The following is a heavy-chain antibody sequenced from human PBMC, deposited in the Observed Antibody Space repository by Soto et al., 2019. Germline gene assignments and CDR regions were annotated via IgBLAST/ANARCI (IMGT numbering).Heavy chain of an antibody. D-gene: IGHD4-17*01. CDR1: GFTFSSYG. CDR3: AKANAVTIANY. CDR2: ISYDGSNK. J-gene: IGHJ4*02. V-gene: IGHV3-30*18. Sequence: QVQLVESGGGVVQPGRSLRLSCAASGFTFSSYGMHWVRQAPGTGLEWVAVISYDGSNKYYADSVKGRFTISRDNSKNTLYLQMNSLRAEDTAVYYCAKANAVTIANYWGQGTLVTVSS.